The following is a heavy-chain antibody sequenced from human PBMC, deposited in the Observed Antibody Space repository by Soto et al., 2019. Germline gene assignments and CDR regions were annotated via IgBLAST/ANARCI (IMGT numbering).Heavy chain of an antibody. V-gene: IGHV1-69*13. J-gene: IGHJ6*02. CDR1: GGIFSDFS. CDR2: IMPIFGGP. CDR3: ASSLRMAGIGNYYYGMDV. Sequence: SVKVSCKASGGIFSDFSFSWVRQAPGQGLEWMGGIMPIFGGPDYAQRFRGRVTITADEVTRTAFMELRGLTSEDTATYYCASSLRMAGIGNYYYGMDVWGQGTKVTVSS. D-gene: IGHD6-19*01.